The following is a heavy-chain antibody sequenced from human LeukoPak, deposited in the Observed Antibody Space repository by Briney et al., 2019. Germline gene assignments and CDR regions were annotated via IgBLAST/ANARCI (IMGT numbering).Heavy chain of an antibody. V-gene: IGHV4-59*11. J-gene: IGHJ5*02. CDR2: IYYSGST. CDR1: GGSISSHY. CDR3: ARGGQLPWGWFDP. Sequence: PSETLSLTCTVSGGSISSHYWSWIRQPPGKGLEWIGYIYYSGSTNYNPSLKSRVTISVDTSKNQFSLKLSSVTAADTAVYYCARGGQLPWGWFDPWGQGTLVTVSS. D-gene: IGHD2-2*01.